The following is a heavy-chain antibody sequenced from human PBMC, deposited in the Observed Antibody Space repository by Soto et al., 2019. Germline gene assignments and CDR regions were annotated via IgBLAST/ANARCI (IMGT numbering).Heavy chain of an antibody. V-gene: IGHV3-7*01. D-gene: IGHD5-12*01. CDR3: ARDIVATIKSQYYFDY. CDR2: IKQDGSEK. Sequence: GGSLRLSCAASGFTFSSYWMSWVRQAPGKGLEWVANIKQDGSEKYYVDSVKGRFTISRDNAKNSLYLQMNSLRAEDTAVYYCARDIVATIKSQYYFDYWGQGTLVTVSS. CDR1: GFTFSSYW. J-gene: IGHJ4*02.